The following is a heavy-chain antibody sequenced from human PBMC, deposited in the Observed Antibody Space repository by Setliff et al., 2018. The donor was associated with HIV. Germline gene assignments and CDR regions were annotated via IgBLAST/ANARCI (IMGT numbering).Heavy chain of an antibody. V-gene: IGHV3-23*01. Sequence: GGSLRLSCVAYGLTFNRYWMSWVRQVPGKGLEWVSCIIGSGGSTYYADSVKARFTISIDNSKNTLYLQVNSLRVEDTALYHCARSPQGGYFDYWGQGTLVTVSS. CDR3: ARSPQGGYFDY. CDR1: GLTFNRYW. J-gene: IGHJ4*03. CDR2: IIGSGGST.